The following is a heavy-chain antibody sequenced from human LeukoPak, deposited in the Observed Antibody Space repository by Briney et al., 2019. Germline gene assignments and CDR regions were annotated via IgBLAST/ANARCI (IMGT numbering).Heavy chain of an antibody. Sequence: SETLSLTCTVSRGSISSSIYYWGWIRQPPGKGLEWIVSIYYSGSTYYNPPLKSRVIISVDTSKNQFSLKLSSVTAADTAVYYCATEHSGWYPPTRPFDYWGQGTLVTVSS. V-gene: IGHV4-39*01. CDR3: ATEHSGWYPPTRPFDY. CDR1: RGSISSSIYY. D-gene: IGHD6-19*01. J-gene: IGHJ4*02. CDR2: IYYSGST.